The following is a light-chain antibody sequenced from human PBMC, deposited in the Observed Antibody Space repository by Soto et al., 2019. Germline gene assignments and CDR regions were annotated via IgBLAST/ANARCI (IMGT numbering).Light chain of an antibody. Sequence: EIVLTQSPDTLSLSPGERATLSCRASQSVSSSYLAWYQQKPGQAPRLLIYGASSRATGIPDRFSGSGSGTDFTLNISRLEPEDFSVYYCQQYGRSPRTFGQGTKVEIK. CDR3: QQYGRSPRT. CDR1: QSVSSSY. V-gene: IGKV3-20*01. J-gene: IGKJ1*01. CDR2: GAS.